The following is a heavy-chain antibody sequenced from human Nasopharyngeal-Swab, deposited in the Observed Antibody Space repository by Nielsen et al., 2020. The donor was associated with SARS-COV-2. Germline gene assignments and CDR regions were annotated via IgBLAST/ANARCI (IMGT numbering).Heavy chain of an antibody. V-gene: IGHV5-51*01. CDR1: GYSFTSYW. CDR2: IYPGDSDT. Sequence: GGSLRLSCRGSGYSFTSYWIGWVRQMPGKGLEWMGIIYPGDSDTRYSPSFQGQVTISADKSISTAYLQWSSLKASDTAMYYCARRGSGGHGYYYGMDVWGQGTTVTVSS. J-gene: IGHJ6*02. D-gene: IGHD1-26*01. CDR3: ARRGSGGHGYYYGMDV.